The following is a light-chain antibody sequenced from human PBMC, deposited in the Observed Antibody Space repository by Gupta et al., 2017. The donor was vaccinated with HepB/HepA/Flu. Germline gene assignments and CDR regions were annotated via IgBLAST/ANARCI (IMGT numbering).Light chain of an antibody. CDR2: WAS. Sequence: DIVMTQSPESLAVSLGDRAAINCKSSQSVLYSSRNKNYLAWYQQRPGQPPKLLIYWASTRESGVPDRFSGSGSGTDFTLTISSLQAEDVAVYYCQQYYSTPHTFGQGTKLEIK. V-gene: IGKV4-1*01. CDR3: QQYYSTPHT. CDR1: QSVLYSSRNKNY. J-gene: IGKJ2*01.